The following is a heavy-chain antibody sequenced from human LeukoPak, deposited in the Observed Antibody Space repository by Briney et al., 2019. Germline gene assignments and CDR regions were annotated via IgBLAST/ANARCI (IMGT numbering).Heavy chain of an antibody. J-gene: IGHJ4*02. CDR3: AKEGGNTVTTKKYFDY. Sequence: GGSLRLSCAASGFTVSGNYMSWVRQAPGKGLEWVSVIYSGGSTYYADSVKGRFTISRDNSKNTLYLQMNSLRAEDAAVYYCAKEGGNTVTTKKYFDYWGRGTLVTVSS. D-gene: IGHD4-11*01. CDR1: GFTVSGNY. CDR2: IYSGGST. V-gene: IGHV3-66*01.